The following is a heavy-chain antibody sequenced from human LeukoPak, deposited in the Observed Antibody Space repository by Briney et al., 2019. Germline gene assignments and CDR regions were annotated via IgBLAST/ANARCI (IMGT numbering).Heavy chain of an antibody. D-gene: IGHD3-16*01. CDR3: ARDGDMGDFDY. J-gene: IGHJ4*02. Sequence: GGSLRLSCAASGFTFSSYAMHWVRQAPGKGLEWVAVISHDGSNKYYADSVKGRFTISRDNSKNTLFLQMNSLRAEDTAVYYCARDGDMGDFDYWGQGTLVTVSS. CDR2: ISHDGSNK. CDR1: GFTFSSYA. V-gene: IGHV3-30*04.